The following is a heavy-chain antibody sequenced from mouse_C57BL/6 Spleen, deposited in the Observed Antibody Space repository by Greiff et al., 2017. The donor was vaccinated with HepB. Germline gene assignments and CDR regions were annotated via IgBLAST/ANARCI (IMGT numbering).Heavy chain of an antibody. V-gene: IGHV5-4*03. CDR1: GFTFSSYA. CDR3: ARVNGSSYFDY. Sequence: EVKLVESGGGLVKPGGSLKLSCAASGFTFSSYAMSWVRQTPEKRLEWVATISDGGSYTYYPDNVKGRFTISRDNAKNNLYLQMSHLKSEDTAMYYCARVNGSSYFDYWGQGTTLTVSS. J-gene: IGHJ2*01. CDR2: ISDGGSYT. D-gene: IGHD1-1*01.